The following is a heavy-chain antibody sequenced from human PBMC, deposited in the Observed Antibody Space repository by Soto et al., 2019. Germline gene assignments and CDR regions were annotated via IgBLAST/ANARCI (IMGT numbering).Heavy chain of an antibody. J-gene: IGHJ6*02. CDR1: GFSLSAYA. V-gene: IGHV3-48*02. D-gene: IGHD3-3*01. CDR3: ARIKLVEWFFINVDVYDMDV. CDR2: ISSDSSTI. Sequence: PGGSLRLSCVASGFSLSAYAVNWVRQAPGKGLEWVSFISSDSSTIYYADSVEGRFTVSRDNARNSVSLQMDSLRDEDAAVYYCARIKLVEWFFINVDVYDMDVWGQGTSVTVSS.